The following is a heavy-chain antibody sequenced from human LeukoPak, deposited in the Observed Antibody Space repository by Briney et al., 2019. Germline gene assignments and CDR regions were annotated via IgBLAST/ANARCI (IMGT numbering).Heavy chain of an antibody. CDR3: ARAEVDIVATAGDWFDP. D-gene: IGHD5-12*01. V-gene: IGHV4-34*01. J-gene: IGHJ5*02. Sequence: SETLSLTCAVYGGSFSGYYWSWIRQPPGKGLEWIGEINHSGSTNYNPSLKSRVTISVDTSKNQFSLKLSSVTAADTAVYYCARAEVDIVATAGDWFDPWGQGTLVTVSS. CDR2: INHSGST. CDR1: GGSFSGYY.